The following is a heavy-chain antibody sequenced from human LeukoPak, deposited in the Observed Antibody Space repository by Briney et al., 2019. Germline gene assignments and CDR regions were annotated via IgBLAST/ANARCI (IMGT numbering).Heavy chain of an antibody. D-gene: IGHD3-16*01. CDR3: ARGAKGYYYFYRDV. V-gene: IGHV3-33*01. Sequence: PGRSLRLSRAASGFTFCNYVVHWVRQAPGKGLEGVAVIWYDGSNKQYADSVPCRFTISRDNSKNTLYLQMNNLRAEDTAVYYGARGAKGYYYFYRDVWGKGTTVSVSS. J-gene: IGHJ6*03. CDR1: GFTFCNYV. CDR2: IWYDGSNK.